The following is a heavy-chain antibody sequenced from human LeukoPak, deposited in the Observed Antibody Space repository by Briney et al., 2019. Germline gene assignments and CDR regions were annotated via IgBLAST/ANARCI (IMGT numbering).Heavy chain of an antibody. CDR3: AKFNAKAHYYDSSGYPY. Sequence: GGSLRLSCAASRHTFSRYDMRCLRQAPGKGLEWVSAISGSGGSTYYADSVKGRFTISRDNSKNTLYLQMNSLRAEDTAVYYCAKFNAKAHYYDSSGYPYWGQGTLVTVSS. CDR2: ISGSGGST. V-gene: IGHV3-23*01. D-gene: IGHD3-22*01. CDR1: RHTFSRYD. J-gene: IGHJ4*02.